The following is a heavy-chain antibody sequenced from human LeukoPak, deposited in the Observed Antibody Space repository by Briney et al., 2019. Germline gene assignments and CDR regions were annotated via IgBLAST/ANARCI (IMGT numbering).Heavy chain of an antibody. CDR3: ARVIVVVVAAQGYFDY. V-gene: IGHV4-4*02. D-gene: IGHD2-15*01. CDR2: IYHSGST. J-gene: IGHJ4*02. Sequence: SGTLSLTCAVSGGSISSSNWWSWVRQPPGKGLEWIGEIYHSGSTNYNPSLKSRVTISVDKSKNQFSLKPSSVTAADTAVYYCARVIVVVVAAQGYFDYWGQGTLVTVSS. CDR1: GGSISSSNW.